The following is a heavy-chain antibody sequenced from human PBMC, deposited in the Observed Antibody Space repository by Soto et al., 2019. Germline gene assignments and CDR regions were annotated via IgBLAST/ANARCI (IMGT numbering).Heavy chain of an antibody. CDR3: ARDYEDALDP. D-gene: IGHD3-16*01. CDR2: IWNDGSNR. J-gene: IGHJ5*02. CDR1: GYSFSTYG. V-gene: IGHV3-33*01. Sequence: QVQLVESGGGVVQPGRSLRLSCAASGYSFSTYGMHWIRQAPGKGLEWVALIWNDGSNRCYAESVKGRFTISRDDSKDTVYLQMNSLRDEDTAVYYCARDYEDALDPWGQGTLVTVS.